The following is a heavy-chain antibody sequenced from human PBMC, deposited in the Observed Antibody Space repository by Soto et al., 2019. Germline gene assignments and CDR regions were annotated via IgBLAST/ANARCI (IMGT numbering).Heavy chain of an antibody. V-gene: IGHV4-4*07. CDR3: ASSTGYRTFGMDV. J-gene: IGHJ6*02. Sequence: QVQLQESGPGLVKPSETLSLTCTVSGGSISSYYWSWIRQPAGKGLVWIGRIYTSGSTNYNPSLKSRVTMSVDTSKNQFSLKLSSVTAADTAVYYCASSTGYRTFGMDVWGQGTTVTVSS. CDR1: GGSISSYY. CDR2: IYTSGST. D-gene: IGHD3-9*01.